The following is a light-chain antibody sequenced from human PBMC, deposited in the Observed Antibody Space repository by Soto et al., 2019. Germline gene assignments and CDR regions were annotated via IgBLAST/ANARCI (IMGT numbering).Light chain of an antibody. V-gene: IGKV1-9*01. J-gene: IGKJ4*01. CDR1: QGISSY. Sequence: IQLTQSPSSLSASLGYRFTITCRASQGISSYLAWYQQKPGKAPKLLIYAASTLQSGVPSRFSGSGSGTDFTLTISSLQPEDFATYYCQQLNSYHPLTFGGGTKVDIK. CDR3: QQLNSYHPLT. CDR2: AAS.